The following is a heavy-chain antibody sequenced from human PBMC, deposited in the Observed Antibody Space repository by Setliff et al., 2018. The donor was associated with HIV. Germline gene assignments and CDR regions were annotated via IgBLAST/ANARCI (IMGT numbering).Heavy chain of an antibody. J-gene: IGHJ6*02. CDR1: GGSISSGGYY. V-gene: IGHV4-61*02. Sequence: LSLTCTVSGGSISSGGYYWSWIRQPAGKGLEWMGRIYSPGSTNYSPSLKSRLSISIDTSKNQFSLRLSSVTAADTAVYYCARDIHSSSWYGVGGMDLWGQGTTVTVSS. CDR3: ARDIHSSSWYGVGGMDL. D-gene: IGHD6-13*01. CDR2: IYSPGST.